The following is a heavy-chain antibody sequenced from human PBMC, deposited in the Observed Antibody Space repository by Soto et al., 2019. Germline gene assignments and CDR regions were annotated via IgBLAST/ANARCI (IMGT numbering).Heavy chain of an antibody. J-gene: IGHJ4*02. CDR1: GFTFSNAW. V-gene: IGHV3-15*01. CDR2: IKSKTDGGTT. D-gene: IGHD3-10*01. CDR3: TTEMVRDYYFDY. Sequence: GGSLRLSCAASGFTFSNAWMSWVRQAPGKGLEWVGRIKSKTDGGTTDYAAPVKGRFTISRDDSKNTLYLQMNSLKTEDTAVYYCTTEMVRDYYFDYWGQGTLVTVSS.